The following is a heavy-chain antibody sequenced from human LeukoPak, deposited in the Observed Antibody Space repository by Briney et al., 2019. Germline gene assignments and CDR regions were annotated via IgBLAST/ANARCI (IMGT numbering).Heavy chain of an antibody. CDR2: INPSGGST. Sequence: ASVKVSCKASGYTFTGYYVHWVRQAPGQGLEWMGIINPSGGSTRYAQKFQGRVTMTRDTSTSTVYMELSSLRSEDTAVYYCARDLADCSSTSCYSGEGYFDFWGQGTLVTVSS. V-gene: IGHV1-46*01. D-gene: IGHD2-2*01. J-gene: IGHJ4*02. CDR3: ARDLADCSSTSCYSGEGYFDF. CDR1: GYTFTGYY.